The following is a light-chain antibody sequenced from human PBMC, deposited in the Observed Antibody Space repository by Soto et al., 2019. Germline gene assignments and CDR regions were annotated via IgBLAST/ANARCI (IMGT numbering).Light chain of an antibody. CDR2: DAS. J-gene: IGKJ1*01. Sequence: DIQMTQSPSTLSASVGDRVTITCRASQSISSWLAWYQQKPGKAPKLLIYDASSLESGVPSRFSGSGSGTEFTLTYSSLQPDDFATYDGQQYKSYLLTFGHGTKVEIK. CDR1: QSISSW. CDR3: QQYKSYLLT. V-gene: IGKV1-5*01.